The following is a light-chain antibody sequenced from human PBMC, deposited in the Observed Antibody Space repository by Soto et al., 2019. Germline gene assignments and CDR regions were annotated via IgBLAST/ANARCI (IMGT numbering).Light chain of an antibody. V-gene: IGKV3-15*01. Sequence: EVVMTQSPATLSVSPGERVTLSCRASESVHRNLAWYQQKPGQGPSLLIYYASTRAAGVPDRFTGSGSGTEFTLTISSLQSEDFGVYHCQHYRNWPPTFGPGTQVEIK. J-gene: IGKJ3*01. CDR3: QHYRNWPPT. CDR2: YAS. CDR1: ESVHRN.